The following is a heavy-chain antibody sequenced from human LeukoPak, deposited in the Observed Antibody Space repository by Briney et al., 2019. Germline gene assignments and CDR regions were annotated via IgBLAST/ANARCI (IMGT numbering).Heavy chain of an antibody. V-gene: IGHV3-23*01. J-gene: IGHJ5*02. CDR1: GFTFSSYW. CDR3: AKLNGNEYVPLGFDR. CDR2: ISGSGGST. Sequence: GGSLRPSCAASGFTFSSYWMHWVRHAPGKGLEWVSAISGSGGSTYYADSVKGRFTISRDNSKNTLYLQMNSLRAEDTAVYYCAKLNGNEYVPLGFDRWGQGTLVTVSS. D-gene: IGHD1-20*01.